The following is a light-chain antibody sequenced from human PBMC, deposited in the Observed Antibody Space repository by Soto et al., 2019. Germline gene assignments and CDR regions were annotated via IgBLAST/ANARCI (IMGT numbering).Light chain of an antibody. CDR2: GAS. CDR1: QSVSSN. J-gene: IGKJ1*01. V-gene: IGKV3-15*01. Sequence: EIVMTQSPATLSVSPGERATLSCRASQSVSSNLAWYQQEPGQAPRLLIYGASTRATGIPARFSGSGSGTEFTLTISSLQSGDFAVYYCQQYNNWPPWTFGQGTKVEIK. CDR3: QQYNNWPPWT.